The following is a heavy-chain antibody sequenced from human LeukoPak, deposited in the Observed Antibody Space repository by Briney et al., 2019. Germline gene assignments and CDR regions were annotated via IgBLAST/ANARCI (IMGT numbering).Heavy chain of an antibody. CDR2: MNPNSGNT. CDR1: GYTFSSYD. V-gene: IGHV1-8*01. D-gene: IGHD6-19*01. J-gene: IGHJ3*02. CDR3: ARTKPRWLVPHHAFDI. Sequence: AXVKVSCKASGYTFSSYDINWVRQAAGQGVEGMGWMNPNSGNTVYAQKFEGRVTMNRNTSISTAYIELSSLRSEDTAVYYCARTKPRWLVPHHAFDIWGQGTMVTVSS.